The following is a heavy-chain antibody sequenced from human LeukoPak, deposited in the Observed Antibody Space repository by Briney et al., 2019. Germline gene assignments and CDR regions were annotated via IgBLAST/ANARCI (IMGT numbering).Heavy chain of an antibody. V-gene: IGHV4-30-4*01. CDR3: ARAYTSSCRWSDP. CDR2: IYYSGST. Sequence: SETLSLTCTVSGGSISSGDYSWSWIRQPPGQGLEWIGYIYYSGSTYYNPSLKSRVTISVDTSKNQFSLKLNSVTAADTAVYYCARAYTSSCRWSDPWGQGTLVTVSS. J-gene: IGHJ5*02. CDR1: GGSISSGDYS. D-gene: IGHD6-13*01.